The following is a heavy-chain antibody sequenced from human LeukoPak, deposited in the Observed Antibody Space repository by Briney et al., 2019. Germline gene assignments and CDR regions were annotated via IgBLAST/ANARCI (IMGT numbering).Heavy chain of an antibody. D-gene: IGHD6-19*01. V-gene: IGHV1-69*02. CDR1: GGTFSSYT. CDR2: IIPILGIA. CDR3: ARAVKQWLVGYAFDI. Sequence: APVKVSCKASGGTFSSYTISWVRQAPGQGLEWMGRIIPILGIANYAQKFQGRVTITADKSTSTAYMELSSLRSEDTAVYYCARAVKQWLVGYAFDIWGQGTMVTVSS. J-gene: IGHJ3*02.